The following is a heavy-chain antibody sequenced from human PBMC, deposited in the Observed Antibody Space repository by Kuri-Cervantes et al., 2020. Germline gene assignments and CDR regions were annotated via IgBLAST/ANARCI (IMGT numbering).Heavy chain of an antibody. Sequence: LSLTCAASGFTLDDYAMHWVRQAPGKGLEWVSGISWNSGSIGYADSVKGRFTISRDNAKNSLYLQMNSLRAEDTAVYYCGSGDLGPYGMDVWGQGTAVTVSS. D-gene: IGHD3-3*01. J-gene: IGHJ6*02. V-gene: IGHV3-9*01. CDR3: GSGDLGPYGMDV. CDR2: ISWNSGSI. CDR1: GFTLDDYA.